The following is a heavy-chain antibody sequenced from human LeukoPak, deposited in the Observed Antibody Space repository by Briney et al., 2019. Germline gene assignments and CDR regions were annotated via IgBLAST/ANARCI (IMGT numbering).Heavy chain of an antibody. J-gene: IGHJ5*02. CDR1: GYTFTGYY. V-gene: IGHV1-2*02. CDR3: ARAKSRADIVVVPAAMTGSWFDP. Sequence: ASVKVSCKASGYTFTGYYMHWVRQAPGQGLEWMGWINPNSGGTNYAQKFQGRVTMTRDTSISTAYMELSRLRSDDTAVYYCARAKSRADIVVVPAAMTGSWFDPWGQGFLVTVTS. CDR2: INPNSGGT. D-gene: IGHD2-2*01.